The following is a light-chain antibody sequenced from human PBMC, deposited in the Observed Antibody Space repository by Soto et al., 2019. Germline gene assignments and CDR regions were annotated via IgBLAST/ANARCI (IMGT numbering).Light chain of an antibody. CDR3: LQRSNWLT. Sequence: EIVLTQSPATPPLSPGERATLPCRASQSVSSYLAWYQQKPGQAPRLLIYDASNRATGIPARFSGSGSGTDFTLTISSLEPEDFAVYYCLQRSNWLTFGGGTKVDIK. CDR2: DAS. J-gene: IGKJ4*01. V-gene: IGKV3-11*01. CDR1: QSVSSY.